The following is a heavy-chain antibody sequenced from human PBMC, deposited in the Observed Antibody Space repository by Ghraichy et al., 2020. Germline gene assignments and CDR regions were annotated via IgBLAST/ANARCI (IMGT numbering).Heavy chain of an antibody. Sequence: GGSLRLSCAASGFNFYNNAMSWVRQAPGKGLEWVSAISGSGGRTYYADSVKGRFTISRDNSKNTLSLQMNSLRAEDTGVYYCAKEMTAVKTAGVDYWGQGPLVTVSS. V-gene: IGHV3-23*01. CDR3: AKEMTAVKTAGVDY. CDR2: ISGSGGRT. D-gene: IGHD4-17*01. CDR1: GFNFYNNA. J-gene: IGHJ4*01.